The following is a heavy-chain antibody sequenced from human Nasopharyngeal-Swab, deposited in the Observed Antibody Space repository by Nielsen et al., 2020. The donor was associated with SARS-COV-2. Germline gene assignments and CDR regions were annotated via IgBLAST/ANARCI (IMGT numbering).Heavy chain of an antibody. V-gene: IGHV4-34*01. CDR2: INHSGST. CDR3: ARPTTLGYYYGMDV. D-gene: IGHD1-14*01. Sequence: RQAPGKGLEWIGGINHSGSTNYNPSLKSRVTISVDTSKNQFSLKLSSVTAADTAVYYCARPTTLGYYYGMDVWGQGTTVTVSS. J-gene: IGHJ6*02.